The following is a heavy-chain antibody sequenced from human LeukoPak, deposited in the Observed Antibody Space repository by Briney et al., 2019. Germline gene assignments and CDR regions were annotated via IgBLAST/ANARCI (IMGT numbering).Heavy chain of an antibody. Sequence: GASLRVSCKASGFTFTSSAMQWVRQARGQGLEWIAWIVVGSDNTNYAQKFQERVTITRDMSTSTAYLELSSLRSDDTAVYYCTADPYYDASGPPRWFDPWGQGTLVTVSS. D-gene: IGHD3-22*01. CDR2: IVVGSDNT. CDR1: GFTFTSSA. J-gene: IGHJ5*02. CDR3: TADPYYDASGPPRWFDP. V-gene: IGHV1-58*02.